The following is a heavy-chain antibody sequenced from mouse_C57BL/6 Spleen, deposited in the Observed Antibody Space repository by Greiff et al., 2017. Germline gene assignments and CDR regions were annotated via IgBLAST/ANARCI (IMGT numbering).Heavy chain of an antibody. V-gene: IGHV1-7*01. CDR1: GYTFTSYW. Sequence: QVQLKQSGAELAQPGASVKLSCKASGYTFTSYWMHWVKQRPGQGLEWIGYINPGSGYTKYNQKFKDKAPLTADKSSSTAYMQLSSLTYEDSAVYYCARDGSSYGNAMDYWGQGTSVTVSS. D-gene: IGHD1-1*01. J-gene: IGHJ4*01. CDR2: INPGSGYT. CDR3: ARDGSSYGNAMDY.